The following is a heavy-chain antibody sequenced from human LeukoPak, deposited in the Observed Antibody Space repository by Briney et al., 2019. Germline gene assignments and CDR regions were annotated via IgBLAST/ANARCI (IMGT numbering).Heavy chain of an antibody. J-gene: IGHJ6*04. CDR1: GFTFSSYE. Sequence: GGSLRLPCAASGFTFSSYEMNWVRQAPGKGLEWVSYITSSGSTTHYADSVKGRFTISRDNAENSLYLQMNSLRAEDTAVYYCAELGITMIGGVWGKGTTVTISS. V-gene: IGHV3-48*03. CDR3: AELGITMIGGV. D-gene: IGHD3-10*02. CDR2: ITSSGSTT.